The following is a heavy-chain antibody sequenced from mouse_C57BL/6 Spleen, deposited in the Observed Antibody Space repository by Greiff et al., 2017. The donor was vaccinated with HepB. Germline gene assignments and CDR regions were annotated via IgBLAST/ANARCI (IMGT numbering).Heavy chain of an antibody. V-gene: IGHV5-4*03. J-gene: IGHJ4*01. D-gene: IGHD2-2*01. Sequence: EVKVEESGGGLVKPGGSLKLSCAASGFTFSSYAMSWVRQTPEKRLEWVATISDGGSYTYYPDNVKGRFTISRDNAKNNLYLQMSHLKSEDTAMYYCARGTTMVTTKEFNYAMDYWGQGTSVTVSS. CDR2: ISDGGSYT. CDR3: ARGTTMVTTKEFNYAMDY. CDR1: GFTFSSYA.